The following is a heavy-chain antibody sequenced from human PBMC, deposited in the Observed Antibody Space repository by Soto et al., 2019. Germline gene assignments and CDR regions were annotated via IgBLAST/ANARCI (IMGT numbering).Heavy chain of an antibody. V-gene: IGHV4-34*01. CDR1: GGSFSGYY. D-gene: IGHD3-16*01. CDR2: INHRGST. CDR3: ARDPLKNLGGMDV. Sequence: QVQLQQWGAGLLKPSETLSLTCAVYGGSFSGYYWSWIRQPPGKGLEWIGEINHRGSTNYNPSLKSRVTISVDTSKTQFSLKLSSVTAADTAVYYCARDPLKNLGGMDVWGQGTTVTVSS. J-gene: IGHJ6*02.